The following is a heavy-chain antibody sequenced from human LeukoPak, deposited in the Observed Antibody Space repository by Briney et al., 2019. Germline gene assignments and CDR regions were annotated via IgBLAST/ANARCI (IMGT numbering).Heavy chain of an antibody. CDR1: GFTFSSYA. V-gene: IGHV3-23*01. CDR3: AKAWPAAGTFDS. CDR2: ILPGGGDT. D-gene: IGHD6-13*01. J-gene: IGHJ4*02. Sequence: GGSLRHSCAASGFTFSSYAMTWVRQAPGKGLEWVSTILPGGGDTYYADSVKGRFTISRDTSKNTLYLQMNTLRVEDTAVYYCAKAWPAAGTFDSWGQGSLVTVSS.